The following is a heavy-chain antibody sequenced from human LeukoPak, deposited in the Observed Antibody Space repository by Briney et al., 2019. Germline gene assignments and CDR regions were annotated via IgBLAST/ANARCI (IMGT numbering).Heavy chain of an antibody. D-gene: IGHD6-19*01. CDR3: ASSGWYFDY. Sequence: SETLSLTCAVYVGSFCGYYWSWIRQPPGKGLEWIGEINHSGSTNYNPSLKSRVTISVDTSKNQFSLKLSSVTASDTAVYYCASSGWYFDYWGQGTLVTVSS. CDR2: INHSGST. V-gene: IGHV4-34*01. J-gene: IGHJ4*02. CDR1: VGSFCGYY.